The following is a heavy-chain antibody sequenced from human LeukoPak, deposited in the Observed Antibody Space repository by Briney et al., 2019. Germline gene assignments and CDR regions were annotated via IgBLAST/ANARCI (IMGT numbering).Heavy chain of an antibody. J-gene: IGHJ4*02. Sequence: SGPTLVNPTQTLTLTCTFSGFSLSTSGVGVGWIRQPPGKALEWLALIYWNDDKRYSPSLKSRLTITKDTSKNQVVLTMTNMDPVDTATYYCARQTSHFWSGYYFGYWGQGTLVTVSS. CDR2: IYWNDDK. CDR3: ARQTSHFWSGYYFGY. D-gene: IGHD3-3*02. V-gene: IGHV2-5*01. CDR1: GFSLSTSGVG.